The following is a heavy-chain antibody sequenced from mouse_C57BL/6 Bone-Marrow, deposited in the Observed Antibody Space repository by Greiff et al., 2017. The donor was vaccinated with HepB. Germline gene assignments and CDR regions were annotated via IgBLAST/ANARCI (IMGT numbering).Heavy chain of an antibody. V-gene: IGHV5-9*01. Sequence: EVKVVESGGGLVKPGGSLKLSCAASGFTFSSYTMSWVRQTPEKRLEWVATISCGGGNTYYPDSVKGRFTISRDNAKNTLYLQLSSLRSEDTALYYCARRIYYDYTWFAYWGQGTLVTVSA. CDR2: ISCGGGNT. D-gene: IGHD2-4*01. CDR3: ARRIYYDYTWFAY. CDR1: GFTFSSYT. J-gene: IGHJ3*01.